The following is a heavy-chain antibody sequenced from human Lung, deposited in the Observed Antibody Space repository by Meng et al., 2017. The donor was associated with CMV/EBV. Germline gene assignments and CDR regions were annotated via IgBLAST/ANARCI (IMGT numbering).Heavy chain of an antibody. D-gene: IGHD4-11*01. J-gene: IGHJ4*02. CDR3: ARELHGTHYFDY. Sequence: CKTSGYSFTSFYIHWVRQAPGQGLDYVGMINPNAGNTNYAQMFQGRVTMTRDTSTSTVYMELSSLRSEDTAVYYCARELHGTHYFDYWGQGTLVTVSS. CDR2: INPNAGNT. V-gene: IGHV1-46*01. CDR1: GYSFTSFY.